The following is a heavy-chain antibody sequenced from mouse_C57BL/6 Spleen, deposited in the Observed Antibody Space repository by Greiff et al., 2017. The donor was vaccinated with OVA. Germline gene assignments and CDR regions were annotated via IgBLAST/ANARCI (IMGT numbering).Heavy chain of an antibody. J-gene: IGHJ4*01. D-gene: IGHD2-4*01. V-gene: IGHV1-54*01. CDR3: ARHYDYLYAIDY. CDR1: GYAFTNYL. CDR2: INPGSGGT. Sequence: QVQLQQSGAELVRPGTSVKVSCKASGYAFTNYLIEWVKQRPGQGLEWIGVINPGSGGTNYNEKFKGKATLTADKSSRTAYMQLSSLTSEDSAVYFCARHYDYLYAIDYWGQGTAVTVSS.